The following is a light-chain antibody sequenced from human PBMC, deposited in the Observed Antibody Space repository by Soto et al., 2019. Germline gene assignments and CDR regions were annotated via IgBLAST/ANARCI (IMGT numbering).Light chain of an antibody. CDR3: QQYGSSRFT. V-gene: IGKV3-20*01. CDR2: GAS. Sequence: EIVLTQSPGTLSLSPGERATLSCRASQSVSSSYLAWYQQKPGQAPRLLIYGASSSATGIPDRFSGSGSGTDFTLTSSRLEPEDFAVYYCQQYGSSRFTFGPGTKVDIK. CDR1: QSVSSSY. J-gene: IGKJ3*01.